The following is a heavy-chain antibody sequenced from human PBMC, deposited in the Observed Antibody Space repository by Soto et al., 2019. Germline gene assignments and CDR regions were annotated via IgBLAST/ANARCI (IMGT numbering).Heavy chain of an antibody. D-gene: IGHD2-2*01. CDR1: GGTFSSYT. CDR2: IIPILGIA. Sequence: QVQLVQSGAEVKKPGSSVKVSCKASGGTFSSYTISWVRQAPGQGLAWMGRIIPILGIANYAKQFQGRVTITADKSTRTAYRELSSLRSEDTAVYYCARALKYCSSTSFYPFDPWGQGTLVTVSS. J-gene: IGHJ5*02. CDR3: ARALKYCSSTSFYPFDP. V-gene: IGHV1-69*02.